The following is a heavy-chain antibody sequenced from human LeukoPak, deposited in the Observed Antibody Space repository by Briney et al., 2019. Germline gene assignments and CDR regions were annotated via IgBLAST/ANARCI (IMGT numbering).Heavy chain of an antibody. CDR2: ISSSSSYI. CDR1: GFTFSSYA. V-gene: IGHV3-21*01. Sequence: GGSLRLSCAASGFTFSSYAMSWVRQAPGKGLEWVSSISSSSSYIYYADSVKGRFTISRDNSKNTLYLQMNSLRAEDTAVYYCTRMIWRSRPFDYWGQGTLVTVSS. D-gene: IGHD3/OR15-3a*01. J-gene: IGHJ4*02. CDR3: TRMIWRSRPFDY.